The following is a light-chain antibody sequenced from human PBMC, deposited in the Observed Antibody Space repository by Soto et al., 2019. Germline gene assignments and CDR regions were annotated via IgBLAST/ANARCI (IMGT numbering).Light chain of an antibody. CDR3: QQDNNWSFT. J-gene: IGKJ3*01. Sequence: EIVMTQSPATLSVSPGERATLSCRASQSVSSNLAWYQQKPGQAPRLLIYGASTRATGIPARFSGSGSGTEFTLTISSLQSEDFAVYYCQQDNNWSFTLGPGTKVDIK. CDR2: GAS. CDR1: QSVSSN. V-gene: IGKV3-15*01.